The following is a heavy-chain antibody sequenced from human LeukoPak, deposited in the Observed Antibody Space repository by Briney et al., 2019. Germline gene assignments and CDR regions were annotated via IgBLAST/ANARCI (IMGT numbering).Heavy chain of an antibody. D-gene: IGHD3-9*01. J-gene: IGHJ4*02. V-gene: IGHV4-59*01. CDR1: GGSISSYF. CDR3: ASLLTGYYSIDY. Sequence: SETLSLTCTVPGGSISSYFWSWIRQPPGKGLEWIGYIYYSGTTNYNPSLKSRVTISGDTSKRQFSLKLSSVTAADTAVYYCASLLTGYYSIDYWGQGTLVTVSS. CDR2: IYYSGTT.